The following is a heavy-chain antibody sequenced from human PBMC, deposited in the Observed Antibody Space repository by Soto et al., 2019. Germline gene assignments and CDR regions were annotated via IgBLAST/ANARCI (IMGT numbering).Heavy chain of an antibody. CDR1: GYTITSYG. CDR2: ISAYNGNT. J-gene: IGHJ5*02. Sequence: GASVKVSCKASGYTITSYGISWVRQAPGQGLEWMGWISAYNGNTNYAQKLQGRVTMTTDTSTSTAYMELRSLRSDDTAGYYCARGMVSGWYPVWFDPWGQGTLVTVSS. CDR3: ARGMVSGWYPVWFDP. V-gene: IGHV1-18*04. D-gene: IGHD6-19*01.